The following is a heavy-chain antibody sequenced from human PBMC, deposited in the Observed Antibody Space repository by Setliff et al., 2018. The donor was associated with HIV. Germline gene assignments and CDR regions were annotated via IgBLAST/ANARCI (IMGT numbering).Heavy chain of an antibody. CDR1: GYPFNNYG. J-gene: IGHJ4*02. CDR2: ISAYNGNT. V-gene: IGHV1-18*01. CDR3: ASDKGSAFDH. Sequence: ASVKVSCKASGYPFNNYGISWVRQAPGQGLEWMGWISAYNGNTNYAQKLQGRVTMTTDTSTSTAYMELRSLRSDDTAVYYCASDKGSAFDHWGQGTLVTVSS.